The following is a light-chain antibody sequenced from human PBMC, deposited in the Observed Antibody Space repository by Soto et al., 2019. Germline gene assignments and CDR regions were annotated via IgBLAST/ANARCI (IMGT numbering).Light chain of an antibody. V-gene: IGKV3-11*01. CDR2: DAS. J-gene: IGKJ1*01. CDR3: QQYNNWPRT. CDR1: QSVSSY. Sequence: IVLTQSPATLSLSPGERATLSCRASQSVSSYLAWYQKKPGQAPKLLIYDASNRATGIPARFSGSGSGTDFTITISSLEPEDFEVYYCQQYNNWPRTFGQGTKVDIK.